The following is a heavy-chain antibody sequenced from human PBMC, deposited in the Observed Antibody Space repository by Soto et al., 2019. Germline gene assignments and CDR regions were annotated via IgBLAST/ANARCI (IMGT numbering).Heavy chain of an antibody. Sequence: QVQLVQSGAEVKKPGSSVKVSCEASGGTFSGHAISWGRQAPGQGPEWLGGVIPLFGTTQHAQNFQDRPTITADQSMSTAYMALTSLRFEDTAIYYCAGGPTWGYRFDSGGQGTLVPVSS. J-gene: IGHJ4*02. CDR2: VIPLFGTT. D-gene: IGHD2-15*01. V-gene: IGHV1-69*19. CDR3: AGGPTWGYRFDS. CDR1: GGTFSGHA.